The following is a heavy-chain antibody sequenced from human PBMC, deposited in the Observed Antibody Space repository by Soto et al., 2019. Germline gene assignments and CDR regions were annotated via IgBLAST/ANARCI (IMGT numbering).Heavy chain of an antibody. V-gene: IGHV3-30-3*01. J-gene: IGHJ6*02. D-gene: IGHD3-3*01. Sequence: PGGSLRLSCAASGFTFSSYAMHWVRQAPGKGLEWVAVISYDGSNKYYADSVKGRFTISRDNSKNTLYLQMNSLRAEDTAVYYCARDRGGSHTIFGVVRPYGMDVWGQGTTVTVSS. CDR1: GFTFSSYA. CDR3: ARDRGGSHTIFGVVRPYGMDV. CDR2: ISYDGSNK.